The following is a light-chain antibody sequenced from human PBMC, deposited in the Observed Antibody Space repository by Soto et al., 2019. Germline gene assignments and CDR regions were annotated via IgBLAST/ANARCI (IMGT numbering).Light chain of an antibody. CDR1: QGISNY. V-gene: IGKV1-27*01. CDR3: QKYNSAPWT. CDR2: VAS. J-gene: IGKJ1*01. Sequence: DIQMTQSPSSLSASVGDRVTITCRASQGISNYLAWYQQQPGKVRKLLIYVASTFQSGVPSRFSGSGSGADFTLTISSLQPEDVATYYCQKYNSAPWTFGQGTKVEIK.